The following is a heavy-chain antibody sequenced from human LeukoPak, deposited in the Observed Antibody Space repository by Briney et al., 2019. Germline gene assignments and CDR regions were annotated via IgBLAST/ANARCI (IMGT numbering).Heavy chain of an antibody. CDR2: IIPILGIA. J-gene: IGHJ5*02. V-gene: IGHV1-69*04. CDR3: ARDTITGNWFDP. D-gene: IGHD1-14*01. Sequence: ASLKVSCKASGGTFSSYTISWVRQAPGQGLEWMGRIIPILGIANYAQKFQGRVTITADKSTSTAYMELSSLRSEDTAVYYCARDTITGNWFDPWGQGTLVTVSS. CDR1: GGTFSSYT.